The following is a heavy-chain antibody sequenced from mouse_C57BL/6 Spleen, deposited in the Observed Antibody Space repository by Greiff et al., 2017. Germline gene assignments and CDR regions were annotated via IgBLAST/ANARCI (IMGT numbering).Heavy chain of an antibody. CDR1: GYTFTAYE. CDR2: IDPETGGT. V-gene: IGHV1-15*01. J-gene: IGHJ4*01. Sequence: VQLQQSGAELVRPGASVTLSCKASGYTFTAYEMHWVKQTPVHGLEWIGAIDPETGGTAYNQKFKGKAILTADKSSSTAYMELRSLTSEDSAVYYCTSPDVNYAMDYWGQGTSVTVSS. CDR3: TSPDVNYAMDY.